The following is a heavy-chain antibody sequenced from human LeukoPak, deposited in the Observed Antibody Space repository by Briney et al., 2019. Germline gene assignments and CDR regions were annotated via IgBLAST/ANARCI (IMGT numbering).Heavy chain of an antibody. CDR2: ISWNSGSI. Sequence: AGGSLRLSCAASGFTFDDYAMHWVRQAPGKGLEWVSGISWNSGSIGYADSVKGRFTISRDNAKNSLYLQMNSLRAEDTAVYYCARDALDPWGQGTLVTVSS. J-gene: IGHJ5*02. V-gene: IGHV3-9*01. CDR3: ARDALDP. CDR1: GFTFDDYA.